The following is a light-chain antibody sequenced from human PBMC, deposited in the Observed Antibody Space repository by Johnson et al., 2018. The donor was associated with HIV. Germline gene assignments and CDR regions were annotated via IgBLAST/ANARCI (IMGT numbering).Light chain of an antibody. V-gene: IGLV1-51*01. Sequence: QSVLTQPPSVSAAPGQKVTISCSGSSSNIGNNYVSWYQQLPGTAPKLLIYDNNKRPSGIPDRFSGSKSGTSATLGITGLPTGDEADYYCGTWDSSLRVVFGTGTKVTVL. CDR3: GTWDSSLRVV. CDR2: DNN. J-gene: IGLJ1*01. CDR1: SSNIGNNY.